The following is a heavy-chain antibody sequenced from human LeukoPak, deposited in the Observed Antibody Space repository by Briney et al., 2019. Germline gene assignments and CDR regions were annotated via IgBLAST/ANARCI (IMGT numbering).Heavy chain of an antibody. V-gene: IGHV1-69*13. D-gene: IGHD3-10*01. CDR2: IIPIFGTA. CDR1: GGTFSSYA. Sequence: ASVKVSCKASGGTFSSYAISWVRQAPGQGLEWMGGIIPIFGTANYAQKFQGRVTITADESTSTAYMELSSLRSEDTAVYYCARELLWFGEFRPGNYYYMDVWGKGTTVTISS. CDR3: ARELLWFGEFRPGNYYYMDV. J-gene: IGHJ6*03.